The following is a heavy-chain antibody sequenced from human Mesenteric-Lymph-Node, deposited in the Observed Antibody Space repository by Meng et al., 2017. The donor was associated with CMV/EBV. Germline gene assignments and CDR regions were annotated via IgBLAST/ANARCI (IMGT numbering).Heavy chain of an antibody. CDR1: GFTFSNYW. CDR3: ARGQQLVLGAPTDY. CDR2: VNSDGSST. D-gene: IGHD6-13*01. Sequence: LSLTCAASGFTFSNYWIYWVRQAPGKGLVCDSRVNSDGSSTRHADSVKGRFTISRDNAKNSLYLQMNSLRAEDTALYYCARGQQLVLGAPTDYWGQGTLVTVSS. J-gene: IGHJ4*02. V-gene: IGHV3-74*01.